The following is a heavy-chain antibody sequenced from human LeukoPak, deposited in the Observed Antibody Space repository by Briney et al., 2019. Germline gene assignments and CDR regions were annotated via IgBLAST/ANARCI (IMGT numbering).Heavy chain of an antibody. V-gene: IGHV4-4*02. CDR3: ARDGYSYGYVYYYGMDV. CDR1: GGSITSTNW. Sequence: ASETLSLTCGVSGGSITSTNWWSWVRQPPGQGLEWIGEISLTGRTNYNPSLKSRVTISVDTSKNQFSLKLSSVTAADTAVYYCARDGYSYGYVYYYGMDVWGQGTTVTVSS. J-gene: IGHJ6*02. D-gene: IGHD5-18*01. CDR2: ISLTGRT.